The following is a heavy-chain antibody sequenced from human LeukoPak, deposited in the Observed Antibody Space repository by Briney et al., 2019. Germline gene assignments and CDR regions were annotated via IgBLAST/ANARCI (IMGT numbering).Heavy chain of an antibody. Sequence: GASVKVSCEASGGTFSSYTISWVRQAPGQGLEWMGRIIPILGIANYAQKFQGRVTITADKSTSTAYMELSSLRSEDTAVYYCAARGYSGYGAVVYWGQGTLVTVSS. J-gene: IGHJ4*02. CDR1: GGTFSSYT. CDR3: AARGYSGYGAVVY. V-gene: IGHV1-69*02. CDR2: IIPILGIA. D-gene: IGHD5-12*01.